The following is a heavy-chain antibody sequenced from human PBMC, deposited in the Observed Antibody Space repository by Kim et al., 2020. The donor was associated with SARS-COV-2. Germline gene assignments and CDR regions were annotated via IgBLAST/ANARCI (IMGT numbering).Heavy chain of an antibody. CDR3: ARRDGYSYGYAVDY. D-gene: IGHD5-18*01. CDR1: GFTFSSYS. CDR2: ISSSSSTI. V-gene: IGHV3-48*04. Sequence: GGSLRLSCAASGFTFSSYSMNWVRQAPGKGLEWVSYISSSSSTIYYADSVKGRFTISRDNAKNSLYLQMNSLRAEDTAVYYCARRDGYSYGYAVDYWGQGTLVTVSS. J-gene: IGHJ4*02.